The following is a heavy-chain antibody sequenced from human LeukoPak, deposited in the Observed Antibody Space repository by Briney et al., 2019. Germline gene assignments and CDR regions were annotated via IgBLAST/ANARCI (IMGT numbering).Heavy chain of an antibody. D-gene: IGHD1-26*01. CDR1: GDSISSSNFY. V-gene: IGHV4-61*02. CDR2: IYTGGDT. CDR3: ARWERLNRVFF. J-gene: IGHJ4*02. Sequence: SETLSLTCTVSGDSISSSNFYWTWIRQPAGKGLQWIGRIYTGGDTNYNPSLQSRGAISIDTSKNQFSLKLTSVTAADTAVYYCARWERLNRVFFWGQGTLVAVSS.